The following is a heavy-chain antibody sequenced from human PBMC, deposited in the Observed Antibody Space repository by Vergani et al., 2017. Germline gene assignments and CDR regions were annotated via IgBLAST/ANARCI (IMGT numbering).Heavy chain of an antibody. CDR3: ARGGRTYYYDSSGGVNDAFDI. D-gene: IGHD3-22*01. CDR2: ISAYNGNT. CDR1: GYTFTSYG. V-gene: IGHV1-18*04. Sequence: QVQLVQSGAEVKKPGASVKVSCKASGYTFTSYGISWVRQAPGQGLEWMGWISAYNGNTNYAQKLQGRVTMTTDTSTSTAYMELRSLRSDDTAVYYCARGGRTYYYDSSGGVNDAFDIRGQGTMVTVSS. J-gene: IGHJ3*02.